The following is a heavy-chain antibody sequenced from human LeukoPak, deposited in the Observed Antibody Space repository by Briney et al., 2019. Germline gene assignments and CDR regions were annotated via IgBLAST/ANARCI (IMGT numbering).Heavy chain of an antibody. CDR1: GFTFSSYS. V-gene: IGHV3-21*01. J-gene: IGHJ6*02. CDR2: ISSSSSYI. D-gene: IGHD6-13*01. Sequence: GRSLRLSCAASGFTFSSYSMDWVRQAPGKGLEWVSSISSSSSYIYYADSVKGRFTISRDNAKNSLYLQMNSLRAEDTAVYYCARDVEQQLVGYYGMDVWRQGTTVTVSS. CDR3: ARDVEQQLVGYYGMDV.